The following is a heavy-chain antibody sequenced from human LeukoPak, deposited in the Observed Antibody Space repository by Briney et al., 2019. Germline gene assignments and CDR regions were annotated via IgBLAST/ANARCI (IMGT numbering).Heavy chain of an antibody. Sequence: GGSLRLSCAASGFTFSSYWMHWVRQAPGKGLVWVSRIKSDGSTRYADSVKGRFTVSRDNAKKTVSLQMSSLRAEDTGVYHCARAPSEIGGYYPEYFRHWGQGTLVIVSS. CDR2: IKSDGST. CDR1: GFTFSSYW. J-gene: IGHJ1*01. D-gene: IGHD3-22*01. CDR3: ARAPSEIGGYYPEYFRH. V-gene: IGHV3-74*01.